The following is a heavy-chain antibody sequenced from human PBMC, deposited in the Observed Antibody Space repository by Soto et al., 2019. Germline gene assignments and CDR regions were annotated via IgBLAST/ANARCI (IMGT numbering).Heavy chain of an antibody. J-gene: IGHJ6*02. D-gene: IGHD3-10*01. CDR3: ARGDTKGVIVLLKSYYGMDV. Sequence: GASVKVSCKASGGTFSSYAISWVRQAPGQGLEWMGGIIPIFGTANYAQKLQGRVTITADESTSTAYMELSSLRSEDTAVYYCARGDTKGVIVLLKSYYGMDVWGQGTTVTVSS. V-gene: IGHV1-69*13. CDR2: IIPIFGTA. CDR1: GGTFSSYA.